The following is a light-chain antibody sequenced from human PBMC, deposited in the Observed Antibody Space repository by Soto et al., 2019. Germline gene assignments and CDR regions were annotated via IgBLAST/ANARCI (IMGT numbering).Light chain of an antibody. J-gene: IGLJ1*01. CDR2: TVS. CDR3: SSFTTDSTYV. Sequence: QSALTQPASVSGSPGQWITISCTGTSSDVGANIFVSWYQQHPGKVPKLMIYTVSSRPSGVSQRFSGSKSGNTASLTISGLQAEDEADYYCSSFTTDSTYVFGTGTKV. V-gene: IGLV2-14*01. CDR1: SSDVGANIF.